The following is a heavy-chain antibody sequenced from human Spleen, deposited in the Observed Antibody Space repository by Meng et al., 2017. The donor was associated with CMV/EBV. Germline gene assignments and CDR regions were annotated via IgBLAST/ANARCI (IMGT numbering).Heavy chain of an antibody. V-gene: IGHV3-21*01. J-gene: IGHJ6*02. D-gene: IGHD3-22*01. CDR2: ISSSSSYI. CDR3: ARDSAIGYYYYYGMDS. Sequence: GGSLRLSCAASGFTFSSYSMNWVRQAPGKGLEWVSSISSSSSYIYYADSVKGRFTISRDNAKNSLYLQMNSLRAEDTAVYYCARDSAIGYYYYYGMDSWGQGTLVTVSS. CDR1: GFTFSSYS.